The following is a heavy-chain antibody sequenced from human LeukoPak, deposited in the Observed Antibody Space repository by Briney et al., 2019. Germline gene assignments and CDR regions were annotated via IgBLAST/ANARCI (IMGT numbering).Heavy chain of an antibody. CDR2: MNPNSGNT. CDR1: GYSFTGYY. CDR3: ARWPGDY. D-gene: IGHD5-12*01. V-gene: IGHV1-8*02. Sequence: GASVKVSCKASGYSFTGYYMHWVRQAPGQGLEWMGWMNPNSGNTGYAQKFQGRVTMTRNTSISTAYMELSSLRSEDTAVYYCARWPGDYWGQGTLVTVSS. J-gene: IGHJ4*02.